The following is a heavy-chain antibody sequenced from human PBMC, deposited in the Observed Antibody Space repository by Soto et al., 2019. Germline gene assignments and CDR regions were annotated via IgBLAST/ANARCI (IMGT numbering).Heavy chain of an antibody. V-gene: IGHV1-69*02. D-gene: IGHD2-21*01. CDR3: ASTVAPPYYYYGMDV. Sequence: QVQLVQSGAEVKKPGSSVKVSCKASGGTFSSYTISWVRQAPGQGLEWMGRIIPILGIANYAQKFQGRVTITADKSTSTAYMELTSLRSEDTAVYYCASTVAPPYYYYGMDVWAQGTTVTVSS. J-gene: IGHJ6*02. CDR1: GGTFSSYT. CDR2: IIPILGIA.